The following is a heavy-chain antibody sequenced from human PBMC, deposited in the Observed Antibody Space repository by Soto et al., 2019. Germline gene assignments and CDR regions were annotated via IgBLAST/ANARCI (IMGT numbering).Heavy chain of an antibody. J-gene: IGHJ6*04. Sequence: ASVKVSCKASGYTFTGYYMHWVRQAPGQGLEWMGWINPNSGGTNYAQKFQGWVTMTRDTSISTAYMELSRLRSDNTAVYYCARDSPGTTGSRYSYYGMDVWGKGTTVTVSS. D-gene: IGHD1-1*01. V-gene: IGHV1-2*04. CDR3: ARDSPGTTGSRYSYYGMDV. CDR2: INPNSGGT. CDR1: GYTFTGYY.